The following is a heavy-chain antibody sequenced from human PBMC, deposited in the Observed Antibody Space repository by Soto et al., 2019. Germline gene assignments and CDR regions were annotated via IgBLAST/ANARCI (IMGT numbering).Heavy chain of an antibody. CDR1: GYSISSGYY. CDR2: IYHGGST. Sequence: SETLSLTCAVSGYSISSGYYWGWLRQPPGKGLEWIGSIYHGGSTYYNPSLNSRVTLSIDMTNTHVSLILNSVTAADTAVYYCARVGPAAPYSYDRSPSNFETWFDPWGKGTLVTVSS. CDR3: ARVGPAAPYSYDRSPSNFETWFDP. J-gene: IGHJ5*02. V-gene: IGHV4-38-2*01. D-gene: IGHD3-22*01.